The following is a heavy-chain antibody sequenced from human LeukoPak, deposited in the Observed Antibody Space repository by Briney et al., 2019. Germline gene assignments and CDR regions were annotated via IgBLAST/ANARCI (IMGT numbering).Heavy chain of an antibody. V-gene: IGHV1-2*06. CDR3: ASPYQNNPAEYFQH. D-gene: IGHD1-14*01. J-gene: IGHJ1*01. CDR1: GYTFTGYY. CDR2: INPNSGGT. Sequence: ASVKVSCKASGYTFTGYYMHWGRQAPGQGLEWMGRINPNSGGTNYAQKFQGRVTMTRDTAISTAYMELSRLRSDDTAVYYCASPYQNNPAEYFQHWGQGTLVTVSS.